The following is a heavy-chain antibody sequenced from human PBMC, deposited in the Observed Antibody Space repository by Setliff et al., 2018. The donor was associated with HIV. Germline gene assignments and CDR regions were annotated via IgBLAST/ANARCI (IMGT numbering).Heavy chain of an antibody. V-gene: IGHV4-38-2*01. CDR1: GFSISSRYY. CDR3: ARGRYDYVWARAFDI. D-gene: IGHD3-16*01. CDR2: IYWSGLT. J-gene: IGHJ3*02. Sequence: SETLSLTCDVSGFSISSRYYWGWIRQSPGKGLEWIGSIYWSGLTFYNPSLKSRVTISVDTSKNQFSLKLSSVTAADTAVYYCARGRYDYVWARAFDIWGQGTMVTV.